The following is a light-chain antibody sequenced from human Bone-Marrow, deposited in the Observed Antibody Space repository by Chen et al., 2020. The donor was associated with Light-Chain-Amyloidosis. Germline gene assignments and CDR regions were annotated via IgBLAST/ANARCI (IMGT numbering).Light chain of an antibody. CDR2: DDS. J-gene: IGLJ3*02. CDR1: NIGSTS. Sequence: SYVLTQPSSVSVAPGQTATIACGGNNIGSTSVHWYQQTPGQAPLLVVYDDSDRHSGIPERLSGSNSGNTATLTISRVEAGDEADYYCQVWDRSSDRPVFGGGIKLTVL. V-gene: IGLV3-21*02. CDR3: QVWDRSSDRPV.